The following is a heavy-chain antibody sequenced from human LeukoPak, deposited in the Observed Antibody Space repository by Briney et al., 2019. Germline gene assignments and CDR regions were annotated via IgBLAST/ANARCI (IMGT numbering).Heavy chain of an antibody. CDR3: AREYPLKYFDY. D-gene: IGHD2-2*02. CDR1: GFTFSSHW. J-gene: IGHJ4*02. CDR2: IKQDGSEK. V-gene: IGHV3-7*01. Sequence: PGGSLRLSCAASGFTFSSHWMSWVRQAPGKGLEWVANIKQDGSEKYYVDSVKGRFTISRDNAKNSLYLQMNSLRAEDTAVYYCAREYPLKYFDYWGQGTLVTVSS.